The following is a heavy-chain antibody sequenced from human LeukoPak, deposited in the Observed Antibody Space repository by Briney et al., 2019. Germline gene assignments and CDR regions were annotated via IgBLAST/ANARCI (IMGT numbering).Heavy chain of an antibody. Sequence: ASVKVSCKASGYTFTSYYMHWVRQAPGQGLEWMGIINPSGGSTSYARKFQGRVTMTRDTSTSTVYMELSSLRSEDTAVYYCARDGIGVGVVAANRFYYYGMDVWGQGTTVTVSS. CDR2: INPSGGST. CDR3: ARDGIGVGVVAANRFYYYGMDV. V-gene: IGHV1-46*01. J-gene: IGHJ6*02. CDR1: GYTFTSYY. D-gene: IGHD2-15*01.